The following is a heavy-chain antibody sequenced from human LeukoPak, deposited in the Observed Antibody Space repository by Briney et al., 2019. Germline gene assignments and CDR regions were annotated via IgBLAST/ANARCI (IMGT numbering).Heavy chain of an antibody. CDR1: GFTFSNYY. Sequence: PGGSLRLSCASSGFTFSNYYMSWIRQAPGKGLEWVSYISYSGSTIYYADSVKGRFTISRDNSKNTLYLQMNSLRAEDTAVYYCAKEATVGAYFDYWGQGTLVTVSS. CDR3: AKEATVGAYFDY. V-gene: IGHV3-11*04. CDR2: ISYSGSTI. J-gene: IGHJ4*02. D-gene: IGHD1-26*01.